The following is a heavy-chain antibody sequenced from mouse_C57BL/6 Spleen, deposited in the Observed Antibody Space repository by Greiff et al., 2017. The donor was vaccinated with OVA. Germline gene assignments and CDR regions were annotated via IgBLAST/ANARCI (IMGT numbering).Heavy chain of an antibody. CDR2: ISSGGDYI. CDR1: GFTFSSYA. J-gene: IGHJ2*01. V-gene: IGHV5-9-1*02. CDR3: TRQLGPGYYFDY. D-gene: IGHD4-1*02. Sequence: DVQLVESGEGLVKPGGSLKLSCAASGFTFSSYAMSWVRQTPEKRLEWVAYISSGGDYIYYADTVKGRFTISRDNARNTLYLQMSSLKSEDTAMYYCTRQLGPGYYFDYWGQGTTLTVSS.